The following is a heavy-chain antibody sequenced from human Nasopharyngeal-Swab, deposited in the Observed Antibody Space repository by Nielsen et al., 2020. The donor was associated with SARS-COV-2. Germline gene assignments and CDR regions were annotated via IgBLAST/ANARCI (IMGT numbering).Heavy chain of an antibody. CDR3: ARGGNYDFWSGYYPNSYYYYYGMDV. Sequence: SETLSLTCTVSGGSISSYYWSWIRQPPGKGLEWIGYIYYGGSTNYNPSLKSRVTISVDTSKNQFSLKLSSVTAADTAVYYCARGGNYDFWSGYYPNSYYYYYGMDVWGQGTTVTVSS. CDR1: GGSISSYY. CDR2: IYYGGST. J-gene: IGHJ6*02. D-gene: IGHD3-3*01. V-gene: IGHV4-59*01.